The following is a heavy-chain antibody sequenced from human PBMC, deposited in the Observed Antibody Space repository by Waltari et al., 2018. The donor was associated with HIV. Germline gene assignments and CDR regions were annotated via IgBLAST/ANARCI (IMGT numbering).Heavy chain of an antibody. Sequence: QVQLRQWGAGLLKPSETLSLTCAVYGGSFSGSYWSWLRQPPGKGLAWIGEINHSGSTNYNPSLKSRVTISVDTSKNQFFLKLTSVTAADTAVFYCARARLVSRGQYCSTTSCLPHYYYYYGMDVWGQGTTVTVSS. CDR3: ARARLVSRGQYCSTTSCLPHYYYYYGMDV. V-gene: IGHV4-34*01. J-gene: IGHJ6*02. CDR1: GGSFSGSY. CDR2: INHSGST. D-gene: IGHD2-2*01.